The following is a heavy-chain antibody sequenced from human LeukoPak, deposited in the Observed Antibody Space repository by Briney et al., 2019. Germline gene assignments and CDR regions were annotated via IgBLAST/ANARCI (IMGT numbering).Heavy chain of an antibody. Sequence: MASETLSLTCTVSGGSISSYYWSWIRQPPGKGLEWIGYIYYSGSTNYNPSLKSRVTISVDTSKNQFSLKLSSVTAADTAVYYCARDASSGRMAWFDPWGQGTLVTVSS. D-gene: IGHD3-10*01. CDR2: IYYSGST. CDR3: ARDASSGRMAWFDP. J-gene: IGHJ5*02. V-gene: IGHV4-59*01. CDR1: GGSISSYY.